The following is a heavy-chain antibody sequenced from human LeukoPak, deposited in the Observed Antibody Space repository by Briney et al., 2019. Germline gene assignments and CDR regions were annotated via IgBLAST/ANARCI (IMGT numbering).Heavy chain of an antibody. V-gene: IGHV3-30*04. J-gene: IGHJ3*02. D-gene: IGHD1-14*01. CDR1: GFTFSSYA. Sequence: PGRSLRLSCAASGFTFSSYAMHWVRQAPGKGLEWVAVISYDGSNKYYADSVKGRFTISRDNSKNTLYLQMNSLRAEDTAVYYCARATTRYLTGDAYDIWGQGTMVTVSS. CDR2: ISYDGSNK. CDR3: ARATTRYLTGDAYDI.